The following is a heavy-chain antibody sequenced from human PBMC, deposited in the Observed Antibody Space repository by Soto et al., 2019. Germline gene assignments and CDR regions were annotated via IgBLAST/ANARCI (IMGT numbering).Heavy chain of an antibody. Sequence: SETLSLTCTVSGVSIHNCHSFWGWIRQPPGKGLEFIGTVYYSGGAHYNSSLKSRVTISVDTANNQVSLRMRSLTAADTAVYYCGRVVEGATRHTDLDSWGQGTLVTVSS. CDR2: VYYSGGA. J-gene: IGHJ5*01. CDR3: GRVVEGATRHTDLDS. D-gene: IGHD2-21*01. V-gene: IGHV4-39*01. CDR1: GVSIHNCHSF.